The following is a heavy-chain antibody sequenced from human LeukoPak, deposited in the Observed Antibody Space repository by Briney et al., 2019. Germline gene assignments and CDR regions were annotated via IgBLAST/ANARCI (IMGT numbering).Heavy chain of an antibody. CDR1: GGSISSSSYY. CDR3: ASLHLHYYDSSGYFYYFDY. Sequence: PSETLSLTCTVSGGSISSSSYYWGWIRQPPGKGLEWIGSIYCSGSTYYNPSLKSRVTISVDTSKNQFSLKLSSVTAADTAVYYCASLHLHYYDSSGYFYYFDYWGQGTLVTVSS. D-gene: IGHD3-22*01. V-gene: IGHV4-39*01. CDR2: IYCSGST. J-gene: IGHJ4*02.